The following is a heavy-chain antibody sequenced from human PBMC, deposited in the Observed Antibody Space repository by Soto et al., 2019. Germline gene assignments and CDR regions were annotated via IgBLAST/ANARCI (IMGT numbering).Heavy chain of an antibody. J-gene: IGHJ4*02. D-gene: IGHD2-21*01. CDR3: ARHLWWLHPLDY. V-gene: IGHV4-39*01. CDR2: IYYSGST. Sequence: QLQLQESGPGLVKPSETLSLTCTVSGGSISSSSYYWGWIRQPPGKGLEWIGSIYYSGSTYYNPSIKSRVTISVDTSKNQFSLKLSSVTAADTAVYYCARHLWWLHPLDYWGQGTLVTVSS. CDR1: GGSISSSSYY.